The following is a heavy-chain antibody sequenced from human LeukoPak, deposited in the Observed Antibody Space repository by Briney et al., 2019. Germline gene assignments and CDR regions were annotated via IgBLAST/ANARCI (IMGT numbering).Heavy chain of an antibody. Sequence: PGGSLRLSFAASGFTFSSYGMHWVRQAPGKGLEWVAVISYDGSNKYYADSVKGRFTISRDNSKNTLYLQMNSLRAEDTAVYYCAKDRGTQYYYYGMDVWGQGTTVTVSS. CDR1: GFTFSSYG. V-gene: IGHV3-30*18. D-gene: IGHD3-10*01. CDR3: AKDRGTQYYYYGMDV. J-gene: IGHJ6*02. CDR2: ISYDGSNK.